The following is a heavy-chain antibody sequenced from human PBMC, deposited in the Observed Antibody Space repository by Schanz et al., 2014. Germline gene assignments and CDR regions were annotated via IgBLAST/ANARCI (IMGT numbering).Heavy chain of an antibody. CDR3: ARGPSTGAFDI. V-gene: IGHV1-46*03. Sequence: QVQLVQSGAEVKKPGASVKVSCEASGYTFTSYYMHWVRQAPGQGLEWMGIINPSGGNTNYAQKFRGRVTMTRDTSTSTVYMELSSLRSEDTAVYFCARGPSTGAFDIWGQGTTVTVSS. CDR2: INPSGGNT. J-gene: IGHJ3*02. CDR1: GYTFTSYY.